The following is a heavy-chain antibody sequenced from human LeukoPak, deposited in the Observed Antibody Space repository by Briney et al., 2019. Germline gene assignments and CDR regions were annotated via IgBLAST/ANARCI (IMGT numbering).Heavy chain of an antibody. D-gene: IGHD3-22*01. CDR2: ISSTSSYI. CDR1: GFTFSTYS. J-gene: IGHJ3*02. V-gene: IGHV3-21*04. CDR3: ARTAYYYDSSGYDDAFDI. Sequence: GGSLRLSCAASGFTFSTYSMNWVRQAPGKGLEWVSFISSTSSYIYYADSVKGRFTISRDNAKNSLYLQMNSLRAEDTAVYYCARTAYYYDSSGYDDAFDIWGQGTMVTVSS.